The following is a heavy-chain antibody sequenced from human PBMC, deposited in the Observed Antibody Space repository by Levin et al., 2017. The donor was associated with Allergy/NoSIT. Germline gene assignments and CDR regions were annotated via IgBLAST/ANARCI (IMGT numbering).Heavy chain of an antibody. D-gene: IGHD5-24*01. CDR3: AGSRDGFNRNWYFDV. CDR1: GGSIGSYY. J-gene: IGHJ2*01. Sequence: SETLSLTCTVSGGSIGSYYWNWIRQSPGKGLEWIGYINYSGRTNYNPSLKNRVTISINTSKNQFSLQVTSVTAADTAMYYCAGSRDGFNRNWYFDVWGRGTLGTVSS. CDR2: INYSGRT. V-gene: IGHV4-59*01.